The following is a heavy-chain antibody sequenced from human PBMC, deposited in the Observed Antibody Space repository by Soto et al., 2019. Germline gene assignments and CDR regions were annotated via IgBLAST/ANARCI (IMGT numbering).Heavy chain of an antibody. CDR2: ISYDGSSE. J-gene: IGHJ6*02. Sequence: QVQLVESGGGVVQPGRSLRLACAASGFSFSTYPMHWVRQAPGKGLEWLAVISYDGSSEYYADAVKGRFTISRDNSENKLDLQMNSLRMEDTAVYYGASGRAMDVWGQGTTVTVSS. CDR3: ASGRAMDV. V-gene: IGHV3-30-3*01. CDR1: GFSFSTYP.